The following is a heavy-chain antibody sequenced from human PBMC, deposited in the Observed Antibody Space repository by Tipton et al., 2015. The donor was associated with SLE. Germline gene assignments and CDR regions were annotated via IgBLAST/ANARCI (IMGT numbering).Heavy chain of an antibody. D-gene: IGHD6-6*01. Sequence: LRLSCSVSGASITSRTYYWGWIRQAPGKDLEWIGSIFYSGHTYYNPSLKSRVTISVDTSKNQFSLKVRSVTAADTAVYYCARQSEYSSWTGFWFDPWGQGTLVIVSS. J-gene: IGHJ5*02. CDR3: ARQSEYSSWTGFWFDP. V-gene: IGHV4-39*07. CDR1: GASITSRTYY. CDR2: IFYSGHT.